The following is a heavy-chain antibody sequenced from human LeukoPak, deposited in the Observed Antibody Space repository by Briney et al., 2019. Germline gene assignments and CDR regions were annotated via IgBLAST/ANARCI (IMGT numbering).Heavy chain of an antibody. CDR2: ISAYNGNT. CDR1: GYTFTSYG. Sequence: ASVKVSCKASGYTFTSYGISWARQAPGQGLEWMGWISAYNGNTNYAQKLQDRVTMTPDTSTSTAYMELRSLRSDDTAVYYCARRSTSAADDYWGQGTLVSVSS. V-gene: IGHV1-18*01. J-gene: IGHJ4*02. CDR3: ARRSTSAADDY.